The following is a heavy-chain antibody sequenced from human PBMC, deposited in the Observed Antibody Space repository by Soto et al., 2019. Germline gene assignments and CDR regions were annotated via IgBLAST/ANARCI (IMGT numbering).Heavy chain of an antibody. D-gene: IGHD3-16*01. CDR3: ATPGGVDGGFLFYFDL. Sequence: QVQLVQSGAEVKKPGASVKVSCKVHGSTPTELAMHWVRQAPGKGLEWMGGFDPEEGETVYAPNFEGRVTMTEDTSTATAYMELSSLRSDDTAVYYCATPGGVDGGFLFYFDLWGQGTLVTVSS. J-gene: IGHJ5*02. CDR2: FDPEEGET. V-gene: IGHV1-24*01. CDR1: GSTPTELA.